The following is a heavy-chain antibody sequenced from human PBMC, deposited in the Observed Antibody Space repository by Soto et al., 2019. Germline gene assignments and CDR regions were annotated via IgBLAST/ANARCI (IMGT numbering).Heavy chain of an antibody. J-gene: IGHJ4*02. CDR3: VRVIVAATTDPNYFDY. Sequence: GESLKISCKGSGYKFAIYWIGWVRQMPGRGLEWMGIIYPDDSDTRYSPSFQGQVTISVDKSINTAYLQWSSLKASDTAMYYCVRVIVAATTDPNYFDYWGQGTLVTVSS. CDR1: GYKFAIYW. D-gene: IGHD1-26*01. CDR2: IYPDDSDT. V-gene: IGHV5-51*01.